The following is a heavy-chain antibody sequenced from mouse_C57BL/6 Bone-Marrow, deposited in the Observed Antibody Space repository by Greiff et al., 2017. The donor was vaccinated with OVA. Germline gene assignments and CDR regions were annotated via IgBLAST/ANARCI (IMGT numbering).Heavy chain of an antibody. CDR2: LWRGGST. Sequence: QVHVKQSGPGLVQPSQSLSITCTVSGFSLTSYGVHWVRQSPGKGLEWLGVLWRGGSTDYNAAFMSRLSITKDNSKSQVFFKMNSLQADDTAIYYCVIIYYGYDEGYYYAMDYWGQGTSVTVSS. CDR3: VIIYYGYDEGYYYAMDY. V-gene: IGHV2-5*01. CDR1: GFSLTSYG. J-gene: IGHJ4*01. D-gene: IGHD2-2*01.